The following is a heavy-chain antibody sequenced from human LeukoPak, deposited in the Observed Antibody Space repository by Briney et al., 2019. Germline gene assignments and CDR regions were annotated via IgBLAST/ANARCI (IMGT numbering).Heavy chain of an antibody. J-gene: IGHJ4*02. V-gene: IGHV3-23*01. Sequence: PRGSLRLSCAASGFTFSSYAMSWVRQAPGKGLEWVSAISGSGGSTYYADSVKGRFTISRDNSKNTLYLQMNSLRAEDTAVYYCAKDSHITIFGVVSPKYYFDYWGQGTLVTVSS. D-gene: IGHD3-3*01. CDR1: GFTFSSYA. CDR2: ISGSGGST. CDR3: AKDSHITIFGVVSPKYYFDY.